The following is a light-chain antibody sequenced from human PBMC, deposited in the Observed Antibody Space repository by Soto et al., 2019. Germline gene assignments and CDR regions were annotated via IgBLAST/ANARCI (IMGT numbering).Light chain of an antibody. V-gene: IGKV3-20*01. CDR3: QQFGLSPT. CDR2: GAS. J-gene: IGKJ4*01. CDR1: QTISSTF. Sequence: IVLTQSPGTLSLSPGERATLSCRASQTISSTFVAWYRQRPGQAPRLLIYGASSRATGIPDRFSGSGSGTDFTLTISRLEPEDFAVYYCQQFGLSPTFGGGTKVDI.